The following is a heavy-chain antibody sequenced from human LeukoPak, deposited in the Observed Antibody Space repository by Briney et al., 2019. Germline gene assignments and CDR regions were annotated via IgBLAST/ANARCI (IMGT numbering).Heavy chain of an antibody. CDR2: IIPIFGTA. Sequence: SVKVSCKASGGTFSSYAISWVRQAPGQGLEWMRGIIPIFGTANYAQKFQGRVTITADESTSTAYMELSSLRSEDTAVYYCARAPEPMTKLYYYYGMDVWGQGTTVTVSS. J-gene: IGHJ6*02. D-gene: IGHD1-14*01. V-gene: IGHV1-69*13. CDR3: ARAPEPMTKLYYYYGMDV. CDR1: GGTFSSYA.